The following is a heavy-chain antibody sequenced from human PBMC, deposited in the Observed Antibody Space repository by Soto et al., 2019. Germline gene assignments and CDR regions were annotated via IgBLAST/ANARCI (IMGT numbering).Heavy chain of an antibody. V-gene: IGHV4-59*08. J-gene: IGHJ3*02. Sequence: QVQLQESGPGLVKPSETLSLTCTVSGGSISSYYWSWIRQPPGKGREWIGYIYYSGSTNYNPSLKSRVTISVDKSKNQFSLKLSSVTAANTAVYYCASGNFAWPLSNDACNIWGQETMVTVSS. CDR1: GGSISSYY. D-gene: IGHD3-9*01. CDR3: ASGNFAWPLSNDACNI. CDR2: IYYSGST.